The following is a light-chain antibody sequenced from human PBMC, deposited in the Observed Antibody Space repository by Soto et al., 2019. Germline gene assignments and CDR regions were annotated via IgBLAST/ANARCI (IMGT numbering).Light chain of an antibody. J-gene: IGKJ1*01. V-gene: IGKV1-5*01. CDR2: DAS. CDR1: QSISSW. CDR3: LQYNSYPWT. Sequence: DIQMTQSPSTLSASVGDRVTITCRASQSISSWLAWYQQKPGKAPKLLIYDASSLESGVPSRLSGSGSGTEFTLTISSLQPDDFATYYCLQYNSYPWTFGQGTKV.